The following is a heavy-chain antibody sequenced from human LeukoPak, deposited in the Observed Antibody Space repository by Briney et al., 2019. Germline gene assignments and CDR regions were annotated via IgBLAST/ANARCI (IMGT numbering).Heavy chain of an antibody. V-gene: IGHV4-59*01. J-gene: IGHJ4*02. D-gene: IGHD1-14*01. Sequence: SETLSLTCTVSGGTISSYYWSWIRQPPGKGLEWIGYIYHSGNTNYNPSLKSRVTIAVDTSKNQFSLRLSSMTAADTAMYYCARETPESLFDYWGQGIQVTVSS. CDR3: ARETPESLFDY. CDR2: IYHSGNT. CDR1: GGTISSYY.